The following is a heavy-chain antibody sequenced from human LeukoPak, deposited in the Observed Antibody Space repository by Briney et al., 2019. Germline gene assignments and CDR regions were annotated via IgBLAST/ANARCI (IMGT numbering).Heavy chain of an antibody. CDR1: GFTVSSNY. CDR2: IYSGGST. CDR3: AKERLSYYFDY. Sequence: GGSLRLSCAASGFTVSSNYMSWVRQAPGKGLEWVSVIYSGGSTYYADSVKGRFTISRDNSKNTLYLQMNSLRAEDTAVYYCAKERLSYYFDYWGQGTLVTVSS. J-gene: IGHJ4*02. V-gene: IGHV3-53*01. D-gene: IGHD3-16*02.